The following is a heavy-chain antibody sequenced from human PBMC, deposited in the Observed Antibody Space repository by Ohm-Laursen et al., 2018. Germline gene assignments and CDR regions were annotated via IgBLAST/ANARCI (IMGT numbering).Heavy chain of an antibody. CDR3: AHDSDSGYYSFDY. CDR1: GFSLTTSGMC. J-gene: IGHJ4*02. V-gene: IGHV2-70*12. Sequence: TQTLTLTCTFSGFSLTTSGMCVTWIRQPPGKALEWLARIDWDDDKYYSTSLKTRLTISKDTSKNQVVLTMTNMDPVDTATYYCAHDSDSGYYSFDYWGQGTLVTVSS. CDR2: IDWDDDK. D-gene: IGHD3-22*01.